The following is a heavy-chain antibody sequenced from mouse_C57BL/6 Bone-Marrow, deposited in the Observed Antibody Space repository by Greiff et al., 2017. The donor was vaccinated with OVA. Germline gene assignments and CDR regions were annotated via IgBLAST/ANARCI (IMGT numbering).Heavy chain of an antibody. CDR3: ARCDNYVDY. J-gene: IGHJ2*01. CDR2: IDPSDSYT. CDR1: GYTFTSYW. V-gene: IGHV1-69*01. Sequence: VQLQQPGAELVMPGASVKLSCKASGYTFTSYWMHWVKQRPGQGLEWIGEIDPSDSYTNYNQKFKGKSTLTVDKSSSTAYMQLSSLTSEDSAVYYCARCDNYVDYWGQGTTLTVSS.